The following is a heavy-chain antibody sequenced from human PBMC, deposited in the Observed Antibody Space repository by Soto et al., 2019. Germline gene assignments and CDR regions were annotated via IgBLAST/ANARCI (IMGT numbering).Heavy chain of an antibody. V-gene: IGHV3-23*01. J-gene: IGHJ4*02. CDR1: GSTFSDFA. CDR3: AKSAGSIVGALDY. CDR2: ISGSGGST. D-gene: IGHD1-26*01. Sequence: EVQLLESGGGWLQPGGSLKLPCAASGSTFSDFAMNWVRQAPGKGLEWVSTISGSGGSTYYADSVKGRFTISRDNSKNTLYLQMNSLRAEDTAVYYCAKSAGSIVGALDYWGQGTLVTVSS.